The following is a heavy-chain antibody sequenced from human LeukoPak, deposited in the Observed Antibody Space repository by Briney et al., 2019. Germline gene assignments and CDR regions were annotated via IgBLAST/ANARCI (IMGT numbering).Heavy chain of an antibody. Sequence: GALRLSCAASGFTFSSYSMNWVRQAPGKGLEWVSYISSSGSTIYYADSVKGRFTISRDNAKNSLYLQMNSLRAEDTAVYYCARDLEMATITFDYWGQGTLVTVSS. CDR1: GFTFSSYS. CDR2: ISSSGSTI. J-gene: IGHJ4*02. V-gene: IGHV3-48*04. D-gene: IGHD5-24*01. CDR3: ARDLEMATITFDY.